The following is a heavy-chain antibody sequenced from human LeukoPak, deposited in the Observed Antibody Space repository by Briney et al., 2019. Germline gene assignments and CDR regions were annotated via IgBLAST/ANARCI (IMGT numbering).Heavy chain of an antibody. CDR1: GFTVSSNY. Sequence: GGSLRLSCAASGFTVSSNYMSWVRQAPGKGLEWVSAISGSGGSTYYADSVKGRFTISRDNSKNTLYLQMNSLRAEDTAVYYCANDYGDYGGYAFDIWGQGTMVTVSS. J-gene: IGHJ3*02. V-gene: IGHV3-23*01. CDR3: ANDYGDYGGYAFDI. D-gene: IGHD4-17*01. CDR2: ISGSGGST.